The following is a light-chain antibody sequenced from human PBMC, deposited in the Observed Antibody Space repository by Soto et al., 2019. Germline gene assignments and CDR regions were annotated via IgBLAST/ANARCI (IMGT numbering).Light chain of an antibody. CDR1: QSVSSSY. CDR2: GAS. Sequence: EIVLTQSPGTLSLSPGERATLSCRASQSVSSSYLAWYQQKPGQAPRLLIYGASSRATGIPDRFSGSESGTDCTLTISRLEPEDFAGYYCQQHGSSPWTCGQGPKVEIK. J-gene: IGKJ1*01. V-gene: IGKV3-20*01. CDR3: QQHGSSPWT.